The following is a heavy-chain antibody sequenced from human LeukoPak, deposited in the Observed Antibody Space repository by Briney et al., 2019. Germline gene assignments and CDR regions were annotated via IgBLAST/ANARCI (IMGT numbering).Heavy chain of an antibody. CDR2: IKSDASGK. J-gene: IGHJ4*02. CDR1: GITFSGNW. Sequence: PGGSLRLSCADSGITFSGNWMRWVRQAPGKGLEWVAHIKSDASGKYYVDSERGRFTISRENAESSLYLEMNSLRAEDTAVYYCARDRDWSFDYWGQGTLVTVSS. CDR3: ARDRDWSFDY. D-gene: IGHD3/OR15-3a*01. V-gene: IGHV3-7*05.